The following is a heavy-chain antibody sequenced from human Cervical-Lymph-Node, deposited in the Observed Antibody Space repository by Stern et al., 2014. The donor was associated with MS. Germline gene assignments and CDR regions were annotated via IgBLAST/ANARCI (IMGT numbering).Heavy chain of an antibody. J-gene: IGHJ6*02. CDR2: IVVGSGYT. CDR1: GFTFTTST. Sequence: QLVESGPEVKKPGTSVQVSCKASGFTFTTSTVQLVRQARGQRLEWIGWIVVGSGYTNCAQQFQERVTFTRDMSTSTAYMELTSLRFEDTAVYVCAAGEFWSGSNGMDVWGQGTTVTVSS. CDR3: AAGEFWSGSNGMDV. V-gene: IGHV1-58*01. D-gene: IGHD3-3*01.